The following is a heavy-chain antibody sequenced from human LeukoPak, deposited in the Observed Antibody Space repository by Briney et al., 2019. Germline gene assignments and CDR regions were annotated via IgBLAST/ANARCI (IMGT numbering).Heavy chain of an antibody. CDR2: ISGDGGST. V-gene: IGHV3-43*02. D-gene: IGHD4-17*01. Sequence: GGSLRLSCAASGFTFDDYAMHWVRQAPGKGLEWVSLISGDGGSTYYADPVKGQFTISRDNSKNSLYLQMNSLRTEDTALYYCAKDIGDYLTTDVWGKGTTVTVSS. J-gene: IGHJ6*04. CDR1: GFTFDDYA. CDR3: AKDIGDYLTTDV.